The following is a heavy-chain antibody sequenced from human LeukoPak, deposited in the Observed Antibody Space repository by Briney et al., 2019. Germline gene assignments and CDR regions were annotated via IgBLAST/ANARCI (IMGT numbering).Heavy chain of an antibody. CDR1: GGSITSYY. Sequence: SETLSLTCTVSGGSITSYYWMWIRQPAGKGLEWIGRFYISENTKQYRPSLQTRVTVSPDTSKNQFSLKLNSLTAADTAVYYCARGSYGHIDHWGQGILVTVSS. J-gene: IGHJ4*02. V-gene: IGHV4-4*07. CDR3: ARGSYGHIDH. D-gene: IGHD3-16*01. CDR2: FYISENT.